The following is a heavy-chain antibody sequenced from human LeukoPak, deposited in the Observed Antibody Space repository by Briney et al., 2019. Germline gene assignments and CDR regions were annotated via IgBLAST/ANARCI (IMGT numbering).Heavy chain of an antibody. V-gene: IGHV1-18*01. CDR2: ISAYNGNT. Sequence: ASVKVSCKASGYTFTSYGISWVRQAPGQGLEWMGWISAYNGNTNYAQKLQGRVTMTTDTSTSTAYMELRSLRSDDTAVYYCARNDVLLWFGELPNWGQGTLATVSS. D-gene: IGHD3-10*01. J-gene: IGHJ4*02. CDR3: ARNDVLLWFGELPN. CDR1: GYTFTSYG.